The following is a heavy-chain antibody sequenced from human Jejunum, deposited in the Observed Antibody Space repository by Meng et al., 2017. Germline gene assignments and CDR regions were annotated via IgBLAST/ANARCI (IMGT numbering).Heavy chain of an antibody. V-gene: IGHV4-34*01. CDR3: TRGTDRAKSGDY. D-gene: IGHD1-14*01. CDR1: GGSSSGFY. J-gene: IGHJ4*02. Sequence: QGPLQQWGAGMVKPSETLSLTCAVYGGSSSGFYLSWIRQPPGKGLEWIGEIHPSGSTDYNPSLKSRLTISLDTSKNQFSLSLNSATAADTGIYYCTRGTDRAKSGDYWGQGTLVTVSS. CDR2: IHPSGST.